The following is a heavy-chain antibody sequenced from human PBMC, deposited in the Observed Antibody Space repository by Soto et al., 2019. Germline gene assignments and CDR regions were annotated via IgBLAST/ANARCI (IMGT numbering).Heavy chain of an antibody. D-gene: IGHD6-19*01. CDR3: AKGYSSGWLYWYFDL. CDR2: ISYDGSNK. CDR1: GFTFSSYG. Sequence: QVQLVESGGGVVQPGRSLRLSCAASGFTFSSYGMHWVRQAPGKGLEWVAVISYDGSNKYYADSVKGRFTISRDNSKNTFYLQMNSLSAEETAVYYCAKGYSSGWLYWYFDLWGRGTLVTVSS. V-gene: IGHV3-30*18. J-gene: IGHJ2*01.